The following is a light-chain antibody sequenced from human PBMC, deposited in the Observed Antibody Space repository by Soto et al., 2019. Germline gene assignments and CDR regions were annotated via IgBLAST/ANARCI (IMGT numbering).Light chain of an antibody. J-gene: IGKJ5*01. CDR1: QSVGTY. CDR2: GAS. Sequence: EIVMTQSPATLSVSPGERVTLACRASQSVGTYLAWYQHKSGQPPRLLIYGASTRATGIPPGFSGSGSGTASTLTISSLRSDDFAAYFCQQCSDWTVFTFGQGTRLEIK. V-gene: IGKV3-15*01. CDR3: QQCSDWTVFT.